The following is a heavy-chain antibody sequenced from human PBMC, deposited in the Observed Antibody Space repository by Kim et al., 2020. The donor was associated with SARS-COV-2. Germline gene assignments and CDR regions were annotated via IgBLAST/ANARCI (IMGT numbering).Heavy chain of an antibody. CDR3: APLGTPGF. CDR2: VHNTGTT. D-gene: IGHD7-27*01. J-gene: IGHJ4*02. V-gene: IGHV4-59*08. Sequence: SETLSLTYTVSHGSIGPYYWSWIRQSPGKGLEWMGYVHNTGTTNYNPSLKSRVTMSFDASKNQVSLKLTSVTVADTAVYYCAPLGTPGFWGQGTLVTVSS. CDR1: HGSIGPYY.